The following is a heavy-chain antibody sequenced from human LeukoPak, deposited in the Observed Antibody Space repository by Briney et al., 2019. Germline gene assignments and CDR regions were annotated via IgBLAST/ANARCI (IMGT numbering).Heavy chain of an antibody. V-gene: IGHV3-15*01. D-gene: IGHD3-3*01. CDR2: IKSKTDGGTT. CDR1: GFTFGDYA. J-gene: IGHJ1*01. Sequence: GGSLRLSCTASGFTFGDYAMSWARQAPGKGLEWVGRIKSKTDGGTTDYAAPVKGRFTISRDDSKNTLYPQMNSLKTEDTAVYYCTTYYDFWSGYCEYFQHWGQGTLVTVSS. CDR3: TTYYDFWSGYCEYFQH.